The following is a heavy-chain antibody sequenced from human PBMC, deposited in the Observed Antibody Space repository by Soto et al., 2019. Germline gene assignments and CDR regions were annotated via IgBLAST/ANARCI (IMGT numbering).Heavy chain of an antibody. CDR2: ISGSGGST. D-gene: IGHD6-6*01. J-gene: IGHJ4*02. CDR1: GFTFSSYA. CDR3: AKDGDEYSSSSYTIGYFDY. V-gene: IGHV3-23*01. Sequence: GGSLRLSGAASGFTFSSYARRWVRQAPGKGLEWVSAISGSGGSTYYADSVKGRFTISRDNSKNTLYLQMNSLRAEDTAVYYCAKDGDEYSSSSYTIGYFDYWGQGTLVTVSS.